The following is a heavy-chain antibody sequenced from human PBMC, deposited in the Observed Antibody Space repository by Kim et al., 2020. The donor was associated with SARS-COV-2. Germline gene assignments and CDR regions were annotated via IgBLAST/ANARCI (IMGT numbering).Heavy chain of an antibody. J-gene: IGHJ4*02. V-gene: IGHV3-15*01. CDR3: TTETGSSWYDY. D-gene: IGHD6-13*01. Sequence: GGSLRLSCAASGFTFSNAWMSWVRQAPGKGLEWVGRIKSKTDGGTTDYAAPVKGRFTISRDDTKNTLYLQMNSLKTEDTAVYYCTTETGSSWYDYWGQGTLVTVSS. CDR1: GFTFSNAW. CDR2: IKSKTDGGTT.